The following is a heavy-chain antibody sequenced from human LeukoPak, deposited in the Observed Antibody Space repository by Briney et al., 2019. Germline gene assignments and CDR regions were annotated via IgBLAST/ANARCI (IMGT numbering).Heavy chain of an antibody. CDR3: AREGVDSSGYLYYFDY. Sequence: SETLSLTCTVSGGSISSSSYYWGWIRQPPGKGLEWIGSIYYSGSTYYNPSLKSRVTISVDTSKNQFSLKLSSVTAADTAVYYCAREGVDSSGYLYYFDYWGQGTLVTVSS. D-gene: IGHD3-22*01. V-gene: IGHV4-39*07. CDR2: IYYSGST. CDR1: GGSISSSSYY. J-gene: IGHJ4*02.